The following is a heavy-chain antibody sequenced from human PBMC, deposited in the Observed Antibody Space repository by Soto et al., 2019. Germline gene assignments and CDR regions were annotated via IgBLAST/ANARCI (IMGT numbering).Heavy chain of an antibody. Sequence: EAQLVESGGGLVQPGGSLRHSCEASGFSLGSYWITWVRQAPGKGLEWVANIKKDGSRTSYLDSVRGRFTISRDNVGNSLSLQMDSLRAEDTGLYFCARDVSPGTSTLYLDAFDIWGQGTMVTVSS. V-gene: IGHV3-7*05. CDR2: IKKDGSRT. CDR3: ARDVSPGTSTLYLDAFDI. J-gene: IGHJ3*02. CDR1: GFSLGSYW. D-gene: IGHD2-8*01.